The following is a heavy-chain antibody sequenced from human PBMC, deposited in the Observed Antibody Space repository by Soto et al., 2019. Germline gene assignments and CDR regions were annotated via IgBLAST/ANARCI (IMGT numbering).Heavy chain of an antibody. Sequence: SLRLSCAASGFAFSSYGMHWVRQAPGKGLEWVAVISYGGSNKYYADSVKGRFTISRDNSRNTLYLQMNSLRAEDTAVYYCAKGSVEWLLFGGYFDYWGQGTLVTVSS. V-gene: IGHV3-30*18. D-gene: IGHD3-3*01. CDR3: AKGSVEWLLFGGYFDY. CDR1: GFAFSSYG. CDR2: ISYGGSNK. J-gene: IGHJ4*02.